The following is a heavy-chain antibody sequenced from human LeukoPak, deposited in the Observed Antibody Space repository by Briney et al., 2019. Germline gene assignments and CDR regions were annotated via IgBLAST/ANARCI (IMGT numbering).Heavy chain of an antibody. Sequence: ASVKVSCKASGYTFTSYDINWVRQATGQGFEWMGWMNPNSGNTGYAQKFQGRVTMTRNTSISTAYMELSSLRSEDTAVYYCAGGRRWLQPNSHYYYYMDVWGKGTTVTVSS. J-gene: IGHJ6*03. CDR3: AGGRRWLQPNSHYYYYMDV. D-gene: IGHD5-24*01. CDR2: MNPNSGNT. V-gene: IGHV1-8*01. CDR1: GYTFTSYD.